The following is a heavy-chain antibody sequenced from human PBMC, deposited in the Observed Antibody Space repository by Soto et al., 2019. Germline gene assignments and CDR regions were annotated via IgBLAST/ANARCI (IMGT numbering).Heavy chain of an antibody. CDR2: INPNSGGT. CDR1: GYTFTGYY. V-gene: IGHV1-2*04. D-gene: IGHD5-12*01. Sequence: QVQLVQSGAEVKKPGASVKVSCKASGYTFTGYYMHWVRQAPGQGLEWMGWINPNSGGTNYAQKFQGWVTMTRDTSISTAYMELSRLRSDDTAVYYCARGSEMATIRSAFDIWGQGTMVTVSS. J-gene: IGHJ3*02. CDR3: ARGSEMATIRSAFDI.